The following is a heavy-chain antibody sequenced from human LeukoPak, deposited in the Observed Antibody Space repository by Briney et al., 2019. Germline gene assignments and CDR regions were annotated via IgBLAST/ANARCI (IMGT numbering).Heavy chain of an antibody. J-gene: IGHJ6*02. Sequence: PSETLSLTCTVSGGSISSYYWNWIRQPPGKGLEWIGYVYYSGSTDYNPSLKSRVTISVDTSKNQFSLNLSSVTAADTAVYYCARADGYYYGMDVWGQGTTVTVSS. CDR1: GGSISSYY. CDR2: VYYSGST. CDR3: ARADGYYYGMDV. V-gene: IGHV4-59*01. D-gene: IGHD5-24*01.